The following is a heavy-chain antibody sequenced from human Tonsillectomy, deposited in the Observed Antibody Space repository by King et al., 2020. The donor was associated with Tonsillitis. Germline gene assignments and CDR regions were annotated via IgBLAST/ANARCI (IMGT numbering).Heavy chain of an antibody. CDR3: AKQIGFCNGGTCSLDY. CDR2: ISGSGGYT. V-gene: IGHV3-23*04. D-gene: IGHD2-15*01. Sequence: VQLVESGGGLVQSGGSLRLSCAASGFTLSNYAMSWVRQAPGKGLEWVSSISGSGGYTYYAYSVEGRFTISRVNSKNTLCLQINSLSADDTPVYYCAKQIGFCNGGTCSLDYWGQGALVTVSS. CDR1: GFTLSNYA. J-gene: IGHJ4*02.